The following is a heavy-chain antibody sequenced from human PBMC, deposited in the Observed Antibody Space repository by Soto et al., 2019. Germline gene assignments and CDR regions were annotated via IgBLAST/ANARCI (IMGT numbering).Heavy chain of an antibody. CDR2: IWYDGSNK. V-gene: IGHV3-33*01. J-gene: IGHJ6*02. D-gene: IGHD6-6*01. CDR3: AIAAVSSYYDYGMDV. Sequence: QVQLVESGGGVVQPGRSLRLSCAASGFTFSSYGMHWVRQAPGKGLEWVAVIWYDGSNKYYADSVKGRFTISRDNSKNTLYLQMNSLRAEDTAVYYGAIAAVSSYYDYGMDVWGQGTTVTVSS. CDR1: GFTFSSYG.